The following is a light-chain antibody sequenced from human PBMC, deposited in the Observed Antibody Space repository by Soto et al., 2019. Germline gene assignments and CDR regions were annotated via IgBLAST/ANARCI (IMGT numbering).Light chain of an antibody. J-gene: IGKJ1*01. CDR1: QSVSSN. CDR2: GAS. Sequence: EIVMTQSPATLSVSPGERATLSCRASQSVSSNLAWYQQKPGQAPRLLIYGASNRATGIPTRFSGTGSGTEFTLTISSLQSEDFALYYCQQYNDWPLTFGQGTKVDIK. CDR3: QQYNDWPLT. V-gene: IGKV3-15*01.